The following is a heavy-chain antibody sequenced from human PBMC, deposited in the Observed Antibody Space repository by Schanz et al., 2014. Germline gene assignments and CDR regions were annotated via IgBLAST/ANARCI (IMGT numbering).Heavy chain of an antibody. CDR3: AKDHAGSDILTALGN. Sequence: EVQLVESGGGLVKPGGSLRLSCVASGFNFYTSAMTWVRQAPGKGLEWVSGISGSGGSTYDADSVKGRFTISRDNSKNTLYLQMNSLRAEDTAVYYCAKDHAGSDILTALGNWGQGTLVTVSS. D-gene: IGHD3-9*01. J-gene: IGHJ4*02. CDR2: ISGSGGST. CDR1: GFNFYTSA. V-gene: IGHV3-23*04.